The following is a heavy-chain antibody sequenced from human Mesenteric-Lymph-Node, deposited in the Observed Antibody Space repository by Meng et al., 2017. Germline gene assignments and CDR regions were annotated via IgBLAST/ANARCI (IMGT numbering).Heavy chain of an antibody. CDR1: GYTFTSYY. CDR3: AGVNLRSSSWLDDAFDI. Sequence: QGPVGGSWAEVKKPGAQVKVSWKASGYTFTSYYMHWVGQAPGQGLEWMGIINPSGGSTSYAQKFQGRVTMTRDTSTSTVYMELSSLRSEDTAVYYCAGVNLRSSSWLDDAFDIWGQGTMVTVSS. D-gene: IGHD6-13*01. CDR2: INPSGGST. J-gene: IGHJ3*02. V-gene: IGHV1-46*01.